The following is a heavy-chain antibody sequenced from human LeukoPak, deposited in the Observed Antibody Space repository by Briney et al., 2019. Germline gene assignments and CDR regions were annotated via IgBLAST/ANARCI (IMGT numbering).Heavy chain of an antibody. CDR1: GFTFSSYS. CDR3: ARCNYYDSSGYYLSH. V-gene: IGHV3-48*02. Sequence: GGPLRLSCAASGFTFSSYSMNWVRQAPGKGLEWVSYISSSSSTIYYADSVKGRFTISRDNAKNSLYLQMNSLRDEDTAVYYCARCNYYDSSGYYLSHWGQGTLVTVSS. J-gene: IGHJ4*02. CDR2: ISSSSSTI. D-gene: IGHD3-22*01.